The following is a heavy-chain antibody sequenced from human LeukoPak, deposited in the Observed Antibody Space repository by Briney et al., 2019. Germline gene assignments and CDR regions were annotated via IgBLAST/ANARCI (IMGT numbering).Heavy chain of an antibody. J-gene: IGHJ6*03. V-gene: IGHV4-59*01. CDR2: IYYSGST. Sequence: PSETLSLTCTVSGGSISSYYWSWIRQPPGKGLEWIGYIYYSGSTNYNPSLKSRVTIPVDTSKNQFSLKLSSVTAADTAVYYCARVRVYDSSGYYNYYYYMDVWGKGTTVTVSS. D-gene: IGHD3-22*01. CDR3: ARVRVYDSSGYYNYYYYMDV. CDR1: GGSISSYY.